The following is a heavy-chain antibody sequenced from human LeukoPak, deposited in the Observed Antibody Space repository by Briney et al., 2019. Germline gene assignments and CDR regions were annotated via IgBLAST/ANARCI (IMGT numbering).Heavy chain of an antibody. CDR3: AKDRWDTAMVFDY. V-gene: IGHV3-11*05. J-gene: IGHJ4*02. Sequence: GGPLRLSCAASGFTFSDFYMIWIRQAPGKELEWISYISNSGGYTDHSDSVKGRFTVSRDNAKNSLYLQMNSLRVEDTAVYFCAKDRWDTAMVFDYWGQGTLVTASS. CDR1: GFTFSDFY. CDR2: ISNSGGYT. D-gene: IGHD5-18*01.